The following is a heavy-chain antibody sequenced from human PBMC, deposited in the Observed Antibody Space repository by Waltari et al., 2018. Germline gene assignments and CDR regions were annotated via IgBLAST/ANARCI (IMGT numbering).Heavy chain of an antibody. D-gene: IGHD2-2*01. CDR1: GFTFSSYG. J-gene: IGHJ4*02. CDR3: AKDRIYCSSTSCSYAFDY. Sequence: QVQLVESGGGVVQPGGSLRLSCAASGFTFSSYGMPWVRQAPGKGLEWVAFIRYDGSNKYYADSVKGRFTISRDNSKNTLYLQMNSLRAEDTAVYYCAKDRIYCSSTSCSYAFDYWGQGTLVTVSS. V-gene: IGHV3-30*02. CDR2: IRYDGSNK.